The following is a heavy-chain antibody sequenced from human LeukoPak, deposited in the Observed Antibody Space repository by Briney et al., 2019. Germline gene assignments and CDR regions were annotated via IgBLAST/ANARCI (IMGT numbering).Heavy chain of an antibody. CDR3: ARAPEGYCSSARCSTAEYFQH. V-gene: IGHV1-8*03. CDR2: MNPNNSNT. D-gene: IGHD2-2*01. CDR1: GYTFTGYD. Sequence: ASVKVSCKASGYTFTGYDINWVRQAAGQGLEWMGWMNPNNSNTGYAQKFQGRVTITRDTSMNTTYMELSSLISDDTAVYYCARAPEGYCSSARCSTAEYFQHWGQGTLVTVSS. J-gene: IGHJ1*01.